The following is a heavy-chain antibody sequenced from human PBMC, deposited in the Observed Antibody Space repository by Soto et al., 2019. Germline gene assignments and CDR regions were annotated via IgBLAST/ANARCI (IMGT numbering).Heavy chain of an antibody. Sequence: QITLKESGPTLVKRTQTLTLTCTFSGFSLTSNAVGVGWFRQPPGKALEWLALIYWDDDNHYSPSLKSRLTFTKDTSKNQVVLIMTNMDPVDTATYYCAHGSGWLFDFWGQGTLVTVSS. J-gene: IGHJ4*02. V-gene: IGHV2-5*02. CDR1: GFSLTSNAVG. CDR3: AHGSGWLFDF. D-gene: IGHD6-19*01. CDR2: IYWDDDN.